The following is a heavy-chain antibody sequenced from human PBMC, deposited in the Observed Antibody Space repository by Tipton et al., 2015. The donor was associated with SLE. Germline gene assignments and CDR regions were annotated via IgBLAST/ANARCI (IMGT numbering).Heavy chain of an antibody. D-gene: IGHD7-27*01. Sequence: TLSLTCTVSGGSISGHYWSWIRQPPGKGLEWIGYIYYSGDTNYNPSLKSRVTFSVDTSKNQFSLNLNSVTAADTAVYYCARGANWGSRDFQYWGQGTLVTVSS. J-gene: IGHJ4*02. CDR2: IYYSGDT. CDR1: GGSISGHY. V-gene: IGHV4-59*11. CDR3: ARGANWGSRDFQY.